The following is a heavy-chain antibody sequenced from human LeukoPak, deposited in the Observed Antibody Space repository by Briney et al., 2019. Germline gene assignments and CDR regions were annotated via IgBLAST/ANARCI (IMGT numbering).Heavy chain of an antibody. V-gene: IGHV4-31*03. CDR1: GSSISSGGYY. J-gene: IGHJ4*02. Sequence: PSETLSLTCTASGSSISSGGYYWSWIRQHPGKGLEWIGYIYYSGSTYYNPSLKSRVTISVDTSKNQFSLKLSSVTAADTAVYYCARNDYKYYFDYWGQGTLVTVSS. CDR3: ARNDYKYYFDY. D-gene: IGHD3-10*01. CDR2: IYYSGST.